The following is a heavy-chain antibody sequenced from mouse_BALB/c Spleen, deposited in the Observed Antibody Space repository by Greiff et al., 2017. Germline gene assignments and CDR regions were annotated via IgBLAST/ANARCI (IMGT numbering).Heavy chain of an antibody. D-gene: IGHD2-4*01. CDR1: GFTFSSYA. V-gene: IGHV5-6-5*01. J-gene: IGHJ4*01. CDR2: ISSGGST. CDR3: ARGGVITTGYAMDY. Sequence: EVKVEESGGGLVKPGGSLKLSCAASGFTFSSYAMSWVRQTPEKRLEWVASISSGGSTYYPDSVKGRFTISRDNARNILYLQMSSLRSEDTAMYYCARGGVITTGYAMDYWGQGTSVTVSS.